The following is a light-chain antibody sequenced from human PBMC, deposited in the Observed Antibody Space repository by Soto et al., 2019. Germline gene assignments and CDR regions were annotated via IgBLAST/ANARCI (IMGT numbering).Light chain of an antibody. CDR1: SSNIGAGYD. CDR3: QSYDSSLSGLYV. V-gene: IGLV1-40*01. CDR2: GNS. J-gene: IGLJ1*01. Sequence: QSVLTQPPSVFGAPGQRVTISCTGSSSNIGAGYDVHWYQQLPGTAPKLLIYGNSNRPSGVPDRFSGSKSGTSASLAITGLQAEDEAYYYCQSYDSSLSGLYVFGTGTKVPVL.